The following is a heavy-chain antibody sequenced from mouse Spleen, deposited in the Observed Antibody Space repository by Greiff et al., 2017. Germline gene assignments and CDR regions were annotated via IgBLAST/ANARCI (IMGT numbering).Heavy chain of an antibody. Sequence: EVKLVESGGGLVKLGGSLKLSCAASGFTFSSYAMSWVRQTPEKRLEWVATISSGGGNTYYPDSVKGRFTISRDNAKNTLYLQMSSLKSEDTAMYYCARQAYYGNPYWYFDVWGAGTTVTVSS. CDR1: GFTFSSYA. CDR3: ARQAYYGNPYWYFDV. CDR2: ISSGGGNT. J-gene: IGHJ1*01. D-gene: IGHD2-10*01. V-gene: IGHV5-9*04.